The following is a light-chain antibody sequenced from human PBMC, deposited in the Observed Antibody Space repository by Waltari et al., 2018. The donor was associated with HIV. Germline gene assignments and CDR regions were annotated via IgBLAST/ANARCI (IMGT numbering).Light chain of an antibody. CDR3: STYTISSTLV. J-gene: IGLJ2*01. Sequence: QSALTQPASMSGSPGQSITIPCTGTSSDVGGYNYVSWYQQHPGKAPKLMIYDVSNRPSGCSNHVPGSKSGNTASLTISGLQAEDDADYYCSTYTISSTLVFGGGTKLTVL. V-gene: IGLV2-14*01. CDR1: SSDVGGYNY. CDR2: DVS.